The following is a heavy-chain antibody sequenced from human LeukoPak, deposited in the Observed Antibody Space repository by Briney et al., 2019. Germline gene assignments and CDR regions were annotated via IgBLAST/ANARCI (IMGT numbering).Heavy chain of an antibody. CDR2: ISYDGSNK. V-gene: IGHV3-30*18. D-gene: IGHD4-17*01. J-gene: IGHJ3*02. CDR3: AKDPNGDYIGTFDI. CDR1: GFTFSSYG. Sequence: GGSLRLSCAASGFTFSSYGMHWVRQAPGKGLEWVAVISYDGSNKYYADSVKGRFTISRDNSKNTLYLQMSSLRAEDTAIYYCAKDPNGDYIGTFDIWGQGTTVIVS.